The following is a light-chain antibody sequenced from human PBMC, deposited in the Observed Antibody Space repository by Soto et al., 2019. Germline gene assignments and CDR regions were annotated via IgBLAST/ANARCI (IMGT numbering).Light chain of an antibody. J-gene: IGLJ2*01. CDR2: DNN. CDR3: GTWDSSLSRV. Sequence: QSVLTQPPSVSAAPGQKVTISCSGSSSNIGNNYVSWYQQLPGTAPKLLIYDNNKRPSGIPDRFSGSKSGTSATLGITGLQTGDEADYYGGTWDSSLSRVFGGGTKLTVL. V-gene: IGLV1-51*01. CDR1: SSNIGNNY.